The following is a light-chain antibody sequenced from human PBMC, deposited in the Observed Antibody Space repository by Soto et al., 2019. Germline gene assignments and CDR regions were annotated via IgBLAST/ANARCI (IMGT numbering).Light chain of an antibody. CDR2: KAS. J-gene: IGKJ1*01. V-gene: IGKV1-5*03. Sequence: DTQMTQSPSTLSASVGDRVTITCRASQSISDWLAWYQQKPGKAPKLLIYKASGLQSGVPSRFSGSGSGTEFTLTISGLQAEDFATYYCQHYNDYPWTFGQGTKVEIK. CDR3: QHYNDYPWT. CDR1: QSISDW.